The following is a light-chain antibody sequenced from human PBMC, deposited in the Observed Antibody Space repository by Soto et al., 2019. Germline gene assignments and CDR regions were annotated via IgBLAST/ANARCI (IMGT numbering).Light chain of an antibody. CDR2: AAS. Sequence: IVMTQSPATLSLSPGERATLSCRASQSVSTNVAWFQQKPGQSPRLLIHAASTRATGVPARFSGTRSGTEFTLTVSSLQSEDFEVYYCQQYDNWSMYTFGQGTKLEI. V-gene: IGKV3-15*01. CDR3: QQYDNWSMYT. J-gene: IGKJ2*01. CDR1: QSVSTN.